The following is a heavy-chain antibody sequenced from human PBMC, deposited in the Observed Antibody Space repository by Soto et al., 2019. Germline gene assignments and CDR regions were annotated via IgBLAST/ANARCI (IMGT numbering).Heavy chain of an antibody. Sequence: QVQLVQSGGEVKKPGASVKVSCKPSGYSFTTYGISWVRQAPGQGLEWMGWISAYNGNTNYAQKLQGRVTMTTDTSTSTAYMELRSLRSDDTAVYYCAREGPAPYYYYGMDVWGQGSTVTVSS. CDR3: AREGPAPYYYYGMDV. V-gene: IGHV1-18*01. CDR2: ISAYNGNT. CDR1: GYSFTTYG. J-gene: IGHJ6*02.